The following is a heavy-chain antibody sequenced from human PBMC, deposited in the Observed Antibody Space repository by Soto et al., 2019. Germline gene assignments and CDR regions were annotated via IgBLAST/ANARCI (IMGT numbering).Heavy chain of an antibody. CDR3: AKDSRGYYDFWGGADY. CDR1: GFTFSNYA. V-gene: IGHV3-23*01. CDR2: IGGSGGNT. D-gene: IGHD3-3*01. Sequence: EVQLLESGGDLVQPGGSLRLSCAASGFTFSNYAMSWVRQAPGKGLEWVSTIGGSGGNTNYANSVKGRFTISRDNSKNTLYLQMKGLRVEDTAVYFCAKDSRGYYDFWGGADYWGQGTLVTVSS. J-gene: IGHJ4*02.